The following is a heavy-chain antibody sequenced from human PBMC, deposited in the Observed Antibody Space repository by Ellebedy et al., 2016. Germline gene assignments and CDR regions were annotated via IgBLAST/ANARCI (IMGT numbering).Heavy chain of an antibody. V-gene: IGHV4-39*07. CDR1: GGSISSSSYY. J-gene: IGHJ5*02. D-gene: IGHD1-26*01. Sequence: SETLSLXXTVSGGSISSSSYYWGWIRQPPGKGLEWIGSIYYSGSTYYNPSLKSRVTISVDTSKNQFSLKLSSVTAADTAVYYCARVSGGRRGGWFDPWGQGTLVTVSS. CDR3: ARVSGGRRGGWFDP. CDR2: IYYSGST.